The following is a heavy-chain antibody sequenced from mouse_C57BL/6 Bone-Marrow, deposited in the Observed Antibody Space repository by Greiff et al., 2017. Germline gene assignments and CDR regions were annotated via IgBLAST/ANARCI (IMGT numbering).Heavy chain of an antibody. Sequence: EVKLMESGGGLVQSGRSLRLSCATSGFTFSDFYMEWVRHAPGKGLEWIAASRNKANDDTTEYSASVKGRFIVSRDTSQSILYLQMNALRAEDTAIYYCARDSYYGSSYWYVDVWGTGTTVTVAS. D-gene: IGHD1-1*01. J-gene: IGHJ1*03. CDR3: ARDSYYGSSYWYVDV. CDR2: SRNKANDDTT. V-gene: IGHV7-1*01. CDR1: GFTFSDFY.